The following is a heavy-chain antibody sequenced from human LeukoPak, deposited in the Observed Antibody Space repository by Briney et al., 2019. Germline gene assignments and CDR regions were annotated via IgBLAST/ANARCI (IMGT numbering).Heavy chain of an antibody. CDR2: IKSKTDGGTT. V-gene: IGHV3-15*07. CDR3: TTDITLIVVVSTDY. D-gene: IGHD3-22*01. CDR1: GFSFSDAW. J-gene: IGHJ4*02. Sequence: GGSLRLSCAASGFSFSDAWMNWVRQAPGKGLEWVGRIKSKTDGGTTGYAAPVRGRFTISRDDSKNTLYLQMNSLKTEDTAVYYCTTDITLIVVVSTDYWGQGTLVTVSS.